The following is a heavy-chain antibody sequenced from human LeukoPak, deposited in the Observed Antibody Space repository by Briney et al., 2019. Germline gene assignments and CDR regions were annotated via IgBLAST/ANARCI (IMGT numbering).Heavy chain of an antibody. CDR3: TATYIVVVPAAMPSSFDY. CDR2: IKSKTDGGTT. J-gene: IGHJ4*02. CDR1: GFTFSNAW. V-gene: IGHV3-15*01. Sequence: GGSLRLSCAASGFTFSNAWMSWVRQAPPKGLNLVVRIKSKTDGGTTDYAATVKGRITISRDDSKNTLYLQMNSLKTEDTAVYYCTATYIVVVPAAMPSSFDYWGQGTLVTVSS. D-gene: IGHD2-2*01.